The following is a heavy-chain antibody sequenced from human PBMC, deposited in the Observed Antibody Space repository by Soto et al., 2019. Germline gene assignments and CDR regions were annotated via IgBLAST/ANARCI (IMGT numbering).Heavy chain of an antibody. CDR1: GGSISSGDYY. J-gene: IGHJ3*02. CDR2: IYYSGST. CDR3: AREVPSPITIFGVVIHDAFDI. V-gene: IGHV4-30-4*01. D-gene: IGHD3-3*01. Sequence: QVQLQESGPGLVKPSQTLSLTCTVSGGSISSGDYYWSWIRQPPGKGLEWIGYIYYSGSTYYNPSLKSRVTISVDTSKNQFSLKLSSVTAADTAVYYCAREVPSPITIFGVVIHDAFDIWGQGTMVTVSS.